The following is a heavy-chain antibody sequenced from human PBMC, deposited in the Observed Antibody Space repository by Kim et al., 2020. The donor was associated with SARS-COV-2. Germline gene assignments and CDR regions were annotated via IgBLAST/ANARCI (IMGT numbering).Heavy chain of an antibody. D-gene: IGHD2-21*02. J-gene: IGHJ4*02. Sequence: SETLSLTCAVYGGSFSGYYWSWIRQPPGKGLEWIGEINHSGSTNYNPSLKSRVTISVDTSKNQFSLKLSSVTAADTAVYYCARGCSLTRGGDCSYYYFDYWGQGTLVTVSS. CDR2: INHSGST. CDR3: ARGCSLTRGGDCSYYYFDY. CDR1: GGSFSGYY. V-gene: IGHV4-34*01.